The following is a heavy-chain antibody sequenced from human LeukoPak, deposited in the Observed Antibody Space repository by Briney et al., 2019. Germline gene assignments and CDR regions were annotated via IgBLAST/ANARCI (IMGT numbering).Heavy chain of an antibody. D-gene: IGHD2-2*02. V-gene: IGHV4-39*07. CDR3: ARLSIIPTNDAFDI. Sequence: SETLSLTCTVSGGSISSSSYYWGWIRQPPGKGLEWIGSIFYSGNTHYSPSLKSRVTISLDTSRTHFSLKLSSVTAADTAVYYCARLSIIPTNDAFDIWGQGTMVTVSS. CDR1: GGSISSSSYY. J-gene: IGHJ3*02. CDR2: IFYSGNT.